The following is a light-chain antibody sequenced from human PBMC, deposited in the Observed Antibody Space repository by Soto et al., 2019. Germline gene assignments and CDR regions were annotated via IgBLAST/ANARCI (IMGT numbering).Light chain of an antibody. J-gene: IGKJ3*01. CDR2: AAS. CDR3: QKYASAPFT. CDR1: ETDSTY. V-gene: IGKV1-27*01. Sequence: DIQMTQSPSSQSASLGDRVNITCRASETDSTYLAWYQQQPGKVPKLLIYAASILQSGVPSRFSGRRSGTEFTLTISGLQTEDVATYYCQKYASAPFTFGPGTKVEIK.